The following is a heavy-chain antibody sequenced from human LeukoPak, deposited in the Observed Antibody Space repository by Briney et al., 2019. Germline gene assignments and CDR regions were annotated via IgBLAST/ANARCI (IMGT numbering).Heavy chain of an antibody. CDR1: GFTFSSYG. Sequence: GRSLRLSCAASGFTFSSYGMHWVRQAPGKGLEWVAVISYDGSNKYYADSVKGRFTISRDNSKNTLYLQMNSLRAEDTAVYYCAKLIGDPFYWGQGTLVTVSS. J-gene: IGHJ4*02. V-gene: IGHV3-30*18. D-gene: IGHD4-17*01. CDR3: AKLIGDPFY. CDR2: ISYDGSNK.